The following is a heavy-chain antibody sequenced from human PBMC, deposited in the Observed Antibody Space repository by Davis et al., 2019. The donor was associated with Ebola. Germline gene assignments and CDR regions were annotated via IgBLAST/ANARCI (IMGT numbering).Heavy chain of an antibody. D-gene: IGHD3-3*01. Sequence: GESLKISCEASGFNFSDYSMNWVRQAPGKGLEWVSYISGRSTTIYYADSVKGRFTISRDNAKNALYLEMNSLRDDDTAVYYCACTIFGVVSSFDHWGQGTLVTVSS. CDR2: ISGRSTTI. J-gene: IGHJ4*02. CDR3: ACTIFGVVSSFDH. CDR1: GFNFSDYS. V-gene: IGHV3-48*02.